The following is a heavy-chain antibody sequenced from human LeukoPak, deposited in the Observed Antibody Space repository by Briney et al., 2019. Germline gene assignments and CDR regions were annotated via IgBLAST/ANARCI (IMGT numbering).Heavy chain of an antibody. J-gene: IGHJ4*02. V-gene: IGHV1-3*03. Sequence: ASVKVSCKASRYTFTSYAMHWVRQAPGQRLEWMGWINAGNGNTKYSQEFQGRVTITRDTSASTAYMELSSLRSEDMAVYYCAREKPAAVCFDYWGQGTLVTVSS. CDR3: AREKPAAVCFDY. CDR1: RYTFTSYA. CDR2: INAGNGNT. D-gene: IGHD6-13*01.